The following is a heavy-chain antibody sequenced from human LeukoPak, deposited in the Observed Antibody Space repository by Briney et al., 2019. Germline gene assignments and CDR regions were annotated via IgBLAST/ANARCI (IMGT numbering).Heavy chain of an antibody. D-gene: IGHD3-3*01. CDR1: GNTLTELS. CDR3: ARGLTVLRFLEWLVFGY. V-gene: IGHV1-2*02. J-gene: IGHJ4*02. Sequence: ASVKVSCKVSGNTLTELSMHWLRQAPGQGLEWMGWISLSSGGTYYTQKFQDRVTMTRDTSLSTAYMELSRLRSDDTAVHYCARGLTVLRFLEWLVFGYWGQGTLVTVSS. CDR2: ISLSSGGT.